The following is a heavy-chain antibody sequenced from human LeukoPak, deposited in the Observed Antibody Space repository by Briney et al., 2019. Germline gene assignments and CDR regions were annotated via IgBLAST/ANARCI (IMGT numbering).Heavy chain of an antibody. CDR3: ARGGVGANFDY. V-gene: IGHV4-34*01. D-gene: IGHD1-26*01. CDR2: INHSGST. J-gene: IGHJ4*02. Sequence: SETLSLTCAVYGGSFSGYYWSWIRQPPGKGLEWIGEINHSGSTNYNPPLKSRVTISVDTSKNQFSLKLSSVTAADTAVYYCARGGVGANFDYWGQGTLVTVSS. CDR1: GGSFSGYY.